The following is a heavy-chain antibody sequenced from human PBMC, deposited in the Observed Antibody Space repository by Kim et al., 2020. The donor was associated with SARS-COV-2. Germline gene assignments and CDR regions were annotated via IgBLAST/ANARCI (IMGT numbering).Heavy chain of an antibody. CDR2: IDGSDGTT. CDR1: GFTFTGYA. J-gene: IGHJ4*02. Sequence: GGSLRLSCTTSGFTFTGYAMSWVRQAPGKGLEWVSSIDGSDGTTYYVDSVKGRFTISRDNSKNTLYLQMSTLRADDTAVYYCVKGGWGWIWDQWGQGTLVTVAS. V-gene: IGHV3-23*01. CDR3: VKGGWGWIWDQ. D-gene: IGHD2-2*03.